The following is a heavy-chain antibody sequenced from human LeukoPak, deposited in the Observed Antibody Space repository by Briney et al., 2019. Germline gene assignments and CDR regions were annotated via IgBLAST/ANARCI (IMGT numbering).Heavy chain of an antibody. D-gene: IGHD2-21*01. Sequence: GGSLRLSCAASGFTFSTYAMSWVRQAPGKGLEWVSTINSSGGSTYYADSVKGRFTISRDNSKNTLFLQMISLRADDTAVYYCAKGVVPDDWGQGTLVTVSS. V-gene: IGHV3-23*01. CDR2: INSSGGST. CDR1: GFTFSTYA. CDR3: AKGVVPDD. J-gene: IGHJ4*02.